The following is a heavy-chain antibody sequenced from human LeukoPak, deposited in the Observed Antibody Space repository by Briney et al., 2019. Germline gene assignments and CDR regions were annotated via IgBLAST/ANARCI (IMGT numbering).Heavy chain of an antibody. D-gene: IGHD6-13*01. Sequence: SVKVSCKASGGTFSSYAISWVRQAPGQGLEWMGRIIPIFGTANYAQKFQGRVTITTDESTSTAYMELSSLRSEDTAVYYCTTDLGIAAAGTPGYWGQGTVVTVSS. CDR3: TTDLGIAAAGTPGY. J-gene: IGHJ4*02. V-gene: IGHV1-69*05. CDR2: IIPIFGTA. CDR1: GGTFSSYA.